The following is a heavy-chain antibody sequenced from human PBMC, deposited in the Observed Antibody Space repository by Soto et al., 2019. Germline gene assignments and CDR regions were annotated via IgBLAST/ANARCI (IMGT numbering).Heavy chain of an antibody. V-gene: IGHV3-53*01. CDR3: ARSLYDSGSFYFDF. Sequence: EVQLVESGGGLIQPGGSLRLSCAASGFNFIRKYMIWVRQAPGKGLEWVSILYSGGTTYYADSVKGRFTISRDTSENTLYLQMTSLRAEDTAVYYCARSLYDSGSFYFDFWGQGTLVTVSS. CDR1: GFNFIRKY. D-gene: IGHD3-10*01. CDR2: LYSGGTT. J-gene: IGHJ4*02.